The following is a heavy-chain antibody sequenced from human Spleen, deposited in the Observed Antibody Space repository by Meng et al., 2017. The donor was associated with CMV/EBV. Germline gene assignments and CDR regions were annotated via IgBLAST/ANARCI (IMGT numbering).Heavy chain of an antibody. CDR1: GYTFSDCF. J-gene: IGHJ4*02. V-gene: IGHV1-8*02. CDR2: INPHTGTT. Sequence: ASVKVSCKASGYTFSDCFIDWVRQAPGQGLEWMGWINPHTGTTHYAQKFQGRVTMTRNTSISTAYMELSSLRSEDTAVYYCARVKKQWLFDYWGQGTLVTVSS. CDR3: ARVKKQWLFDY. D-gene: IGHD6-19*01.